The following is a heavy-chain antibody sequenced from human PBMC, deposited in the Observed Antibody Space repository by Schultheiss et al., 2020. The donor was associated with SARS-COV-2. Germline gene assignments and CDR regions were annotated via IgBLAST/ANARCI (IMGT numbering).Heavy chain of an antibody. CDR1: GFTFSSYA. CDR2: IGFSGGST. V-gene: IGHV3-23*01. D-gene: IGHD3-16*01. J-gene: IGHJ4*02. CDR3: AREPSYDPFDY. Sequence: GGSLRLSCAASGFTFSSYAMTWVRQAPGKGLEWVSGIGFSGGSTYYADSVKGRFTISRDNSKNTLYLQMNSLRAEDTAVYYCAREPSYDPFDYWGQGTLVTVSS.